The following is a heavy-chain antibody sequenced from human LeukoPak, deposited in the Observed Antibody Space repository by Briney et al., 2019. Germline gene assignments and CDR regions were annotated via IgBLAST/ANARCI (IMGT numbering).Heavy chain of an antibody. J-gene: IGHJ4*02. V-gene: IGHV5-51*01. CDR3: ARQYSSSWYPYYFDY. CDR2: IYPGDSDT. D-gene: IGHD6-13*01. CDR1: GYSFTSYW. Sequence: GESLKISCKGPGYSFTSYWIGWVRQMPGKGLEWMGIIYPGDSDTRYSPSFQGQVTISADKSISTAYLQWSSLKASDTAMYYCARQYSSSWYPYYFDYWGRGTLVTVSS.